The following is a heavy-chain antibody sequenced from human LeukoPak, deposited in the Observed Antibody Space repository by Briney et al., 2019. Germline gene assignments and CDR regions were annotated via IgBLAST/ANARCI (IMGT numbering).Heavy chain of an antibody. V-gene: IGHV3-9*03. CDR1: GFTFDDYD. CDR2: ISWNSGSI. CDR3: AKDMSYGGYSGYDY. Sequence: GRSLRLSCAASGFTFDDYDMHWVRQAPGKGLEWVSGISWNSGSIDYADSVKGRFTISRDNAKNSLYLQMNSLRAEDMALYYCAKDMSYGGYSGYDYWGQGTLVTVSS. D-gene: IGHD5-12*01. J-gene: IGHJ4*02.